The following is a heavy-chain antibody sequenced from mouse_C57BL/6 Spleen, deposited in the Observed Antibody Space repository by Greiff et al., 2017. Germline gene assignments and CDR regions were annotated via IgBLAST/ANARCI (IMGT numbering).Heavy chain of an antibody. CDR1: GFTFSDYY. V-gene: IGHV5-16*01. D-gene: IGHD3-2*02. CDR3: ALDSSGYFDY. J-gene: IGHJ2*01. CDR2: INYDGSST. Sequence: EVKLMESEGGLVQPGSSMKLSCTASGFTFSDYYMAWVRQVPEKGLEWVANINYDGSSTYYLDSLKSRFIISRDNAKNILYLQMSSLKSEDTATYYCALDSSGYFDYWGQVTTLTVAS.